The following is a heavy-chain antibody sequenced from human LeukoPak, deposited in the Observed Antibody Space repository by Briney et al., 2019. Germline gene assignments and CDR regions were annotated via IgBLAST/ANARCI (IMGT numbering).Heavy chain of an antibody. CDR2: INYGGSGST. CDR1: GGSISSSSYY. V-gene: IGHV4-39*01. Sequence: SETLSLTCTVSGGSISSSSYYWGWIRQPPGKGLEWIGNINYGGSGSTYYNPSLKSRVTISVDTSKNQFSLKLSSVTAADTAVYYCARALFDYYYYYMDVWGKGTTVTVSS. D-gene: IGHD3-3*01. CDR3: ARALFDYYYYYMDV. J-gene: IGHJ6*03.